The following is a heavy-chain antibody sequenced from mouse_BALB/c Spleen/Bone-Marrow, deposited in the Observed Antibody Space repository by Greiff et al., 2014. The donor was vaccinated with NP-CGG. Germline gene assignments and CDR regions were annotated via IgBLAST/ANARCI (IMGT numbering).Heavy chain of an antibody. CDR2: IRLKSNNYAT. CDR1: GFTFSNYW. V-gene: IGHV6-6*02. Sequence: EVKLMESGGGLVQPGGSMKLSCVASGFTFSNYWMNWVRQSPEKGLEWVVEIRLKSNNYATHYAESVKGRFTISRDDSKSSVYLQMNNLRAEDTGIYYCTTGFAYWGQGTLVTVSA. CDR3: TTGFAY. J-gene: IGHJ3*01.